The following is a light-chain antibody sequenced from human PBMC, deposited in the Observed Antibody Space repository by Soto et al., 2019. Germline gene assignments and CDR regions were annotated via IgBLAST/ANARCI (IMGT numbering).Light chain of an antibody. CDR3: QVWDSSSYVV. V-gene: IGLV3-21*04. CDR1: NIGSKS. J-gene: IGLJ2*01. CDR2: YNS. Sequence: SYELTQPPSVSVAPGETARLTCGGNNIGSKSVPWYQHKPGQAPVLVIYYNSDRPSGIPERFSGSNSGNTATLTISRVEAGDEDDYYCQVWDSSSYVVFGGGTKLTVL.